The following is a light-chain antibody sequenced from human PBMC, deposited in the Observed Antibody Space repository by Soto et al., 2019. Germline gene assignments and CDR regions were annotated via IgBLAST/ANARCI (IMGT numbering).Light chain of an antibody. CDR2: GAS. CDR3: QQYNNWPWT. Sequence: EIVLTQSPGTLSLSPGERATLSCRASQSVSSNLAWYQQKPGQAPRLPIYGASTRATGIPARFSGGGSGTEFTLTISSLQSEDFAVYYCQQYNNWPWTFGQGTKVDIK. J-gene: IGKJ1*01. V-gene: IGKV3D-15*01. CDR1: QSVSSN.